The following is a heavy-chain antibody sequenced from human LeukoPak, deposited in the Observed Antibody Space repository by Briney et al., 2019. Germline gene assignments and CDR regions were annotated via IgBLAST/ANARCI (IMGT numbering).Heavy chain of an antibody. J-gene: IGHJ4*02. CDR1: GGSISSGGYY. V-gene: IGHV4-39*07. CDR3: ARGYVDPTYCSGGSCSGDLEFNY. CDR2: INHSGST. Sequence: PSETLSLTCTVSGGSISSGGYYWSWLRQPPGKGLEWIGEINHSGSTNYNPSLKSRVTISVDTSKNQFSLKLSSVTAADTAVYYCARGYVDPTYCSGGSCSGDLEFNYWGQGTLVTVSS. D-gene: IGHD2-15*01.